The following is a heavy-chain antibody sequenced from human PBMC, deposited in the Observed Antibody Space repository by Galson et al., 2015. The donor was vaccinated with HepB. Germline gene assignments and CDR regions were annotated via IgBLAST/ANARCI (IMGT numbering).Heavy chain of an antibody. D-gene: IGHD6-19*01. J-gene: IGHJ6*02. Sequence: SLRLSCAASGFTVSSNYMSWVRQAPGKGLEWVSVIYSGGSTYYADSVKGRFTISRDNSKNTLYLQMNSLRAEDTAVYYCARDLQWDYGMDVWGQGTTVTVSS. V-gene: IGHV3-53*01. CDR1: GFTVSSNY. CDR3: ARDLQWDYGMDV. CDR2: IYSGGST.